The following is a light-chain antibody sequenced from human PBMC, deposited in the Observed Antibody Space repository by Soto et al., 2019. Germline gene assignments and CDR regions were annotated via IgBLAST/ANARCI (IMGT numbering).Light chain of an antibody. Sequence: DIQMTQSPSTLSASVGDRVIITCRASQSIITWLAWYQQKPGKAPKLLIYQASTLKSGVPSRFSGSGSGTDFTLTISSLQPDDFATYYCQDYSSTSGLTFGGGAKVEIK. CDR3: QDYSSTSGLT. V-gene: IGKV1-5*03. CDR2: QAS. CDR1: QSIITW. J-gene: IGKJ4*01.